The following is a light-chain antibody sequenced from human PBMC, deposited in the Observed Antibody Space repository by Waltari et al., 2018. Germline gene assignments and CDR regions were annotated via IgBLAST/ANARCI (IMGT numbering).Light chain of an antibody. J-gene: IGKJ2*01. Sequence: DILMSQSPASLSASVGDRVTITCRASETIVGYLAWYQSKPGKAPKLLIYGGSTLQNGVSSRFAGSGSGTEFTLSINGLQADDFATYYCQQTFGGPFTFGQGT. CDR2: GGS. CDR1: ETIVGY. V-gene: IGKV1-39*01. CDR3: QQTFGGPFT.